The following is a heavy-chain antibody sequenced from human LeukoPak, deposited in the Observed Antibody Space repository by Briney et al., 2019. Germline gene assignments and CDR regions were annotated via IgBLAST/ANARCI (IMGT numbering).Heavy chain of an antibody. V-gene: IGHV1-8*01. J-gene: IGHJ6*02. CDR1: GYTFTSYD. CDR3: ARGHNYYGMDV. Sequence: ASVKVSCKASGYTFTSYDISWVRQATGQGLEWMGWMNPTSGDTEYTQKFQGRITMTMSTSISTAYMELTSLRSEDTAVYYCARGHNYYGMDVWGQGTTVTVTS. CDR2: MNPTSGDT.